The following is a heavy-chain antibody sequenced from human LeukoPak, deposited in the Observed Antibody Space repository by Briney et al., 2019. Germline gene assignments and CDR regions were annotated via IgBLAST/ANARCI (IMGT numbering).Heavy chain of an antibody. Sequence: GGSLRLSCAASGFTFSSYGMHWVRQAPGKGLEWVAVIWYDGSNKYYADSVKGRFTISRDNSKNTLYLQMNSPRAEDTAVYYCAKDRGQQLVLDYWGQGTLVTVSS. V-gene: IGHV3-33*06. CDR1: GFTFSSYG. CDR3: AKDRGQQLVLDY. D-gene: IGHD6-13*01. CDR2: IWYDGSNK. J-gene: IGHJ4*02.